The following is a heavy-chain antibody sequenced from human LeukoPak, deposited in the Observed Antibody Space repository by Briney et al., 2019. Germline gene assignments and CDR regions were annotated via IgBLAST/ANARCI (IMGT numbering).Heavy chain of an antibody. D-gene: IGHD3-10*01. J-gene: IGHJ4*02. CDR1: GGSISSYY. CDR2: IYYIGST. V-gene: IGHV4-59*01. Sequence: SETLSLTCTVSGGSISSYYWSWIRQPPGKGLEWIGYIYYIGSTNYNPSLKSRVTIPVDTSKNQFSLKLSSVTAADTAVYYCARGGPGEFGELFYYFDYWGQGTLVTVSS. CDR3: ARGGPGEFGELFYYFDY.